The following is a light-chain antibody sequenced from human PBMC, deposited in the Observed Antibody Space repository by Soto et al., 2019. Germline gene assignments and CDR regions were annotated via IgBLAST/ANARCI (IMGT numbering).Light chain of an antibody. CDR2: DAS. J-gene: IGKJ4*01. V-gene: IGKV1-39*01. CDR3: QHSSGIPVT. Sequence: DIQMTQSPSSLSASIGDRVAITCRSSQSISTFLNWYKQSPGKAPNLLIHDASRLKGGVPSRFSGSGSVTDFTLTISSLQPEDFATYYCQHSSGIPVTFGGGTKVE. CDR1: QSISTF.